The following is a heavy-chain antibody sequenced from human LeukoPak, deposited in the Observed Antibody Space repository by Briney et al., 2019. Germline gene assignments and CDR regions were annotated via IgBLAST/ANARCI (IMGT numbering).Heavy chain of an antibody. V-gene: IGHV4-59*01. Sequence: PSETLSLTCTVSGDSISAFYWSWIRQPPGKGLEWIGYIYYSGSTSYNPSLKSRVTILIETSKNQFSLKLRSVTAADTAVYYCARGGARGSSAFDIWGRGTMVTVSS. CDR1: GDSISAFY. CDR2: IYYSGST. CDR3: ARGGARGSSAFDI. D-gene: IGHD3-10*01. J-gene: IGHJ3*02.